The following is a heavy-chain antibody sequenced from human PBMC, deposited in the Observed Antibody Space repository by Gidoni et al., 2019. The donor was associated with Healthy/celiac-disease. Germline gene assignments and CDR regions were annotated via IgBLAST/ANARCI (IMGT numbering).Heavy chain of an antibody. CDR3: ARDPQHGILYAFDI. CDR1: GGSISSSSYY. V-gene: IGHV4-39*07. Sequence: QLQLQESGPGLVKPSETLSLTCTVSGGSISSSSYYWGWIRQPPGKGLEWIGSIYYSGSTYYNPSLKSRVTISVDTSKNQFSLKLSSVTAADTAVYYCARDPQHGILYAFDIWGQGTMVTVSS. CDR2: IYYSGST. J-gene: IGHJ3*02.